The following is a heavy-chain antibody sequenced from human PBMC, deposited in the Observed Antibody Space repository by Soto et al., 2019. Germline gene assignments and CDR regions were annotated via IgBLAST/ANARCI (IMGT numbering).Heavy chain of an antibody. J-gene: IGHJ5*02. CDR3: ARSAGWYAIHA. CDR1: GDAVSSPYY. CDR2: VFHTGTT. D-gene: IGHD6-19*01. V-gene: IGHV4-4*02. Sequence: QVQLQESGPGLVKPSGTLSLTCAVSGDAVSSPYYWSWVRQPPGKGLEWIGEVFHTGTTSYNPSLRSRVIISMDKSINQFSLDLSSVTAADTAVYYCARSAGWYAIHAWGPGTLVIVSS.